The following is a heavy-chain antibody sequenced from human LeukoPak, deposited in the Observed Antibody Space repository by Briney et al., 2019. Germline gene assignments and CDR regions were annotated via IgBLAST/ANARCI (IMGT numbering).Heavy chain of an antibody. V-gene: IGHV3-21*01. CDR2: ICSTSSYI. D-gene: IGHD4-17*01. CDR3: ARGLRTTVWDYYYYMDV. J-gene: IGHJ6*03. Sequence: GGSLRLSCAASGFTSSSYSMNWLRQAPGKGLEWVSSICSTSSYIYYADSVKGRFTISRDNAKNSLFLQMNSLRVEDTAVYYCARGLRTTVWDYYYYMDVWGKGTTVTVSS. CDR1: GFTSSSYS.